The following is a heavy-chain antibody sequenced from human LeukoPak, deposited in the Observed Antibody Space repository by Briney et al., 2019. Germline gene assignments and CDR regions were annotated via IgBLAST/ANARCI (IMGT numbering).Heavy chain of an antibody. V-gene: IGHV4-61*01. D-gene: IGHD6-19*01. CDR2: IYYSGST. CDR3: ARHVSSGWQPFDY. J-gene: IGHJ4*02. CDR1: GGYISSGSYY. Sequence: PSQTLSLTCTVSGGYISSGSYYWSWIRQPPGKGLEWIGYIYYSGSTNYNPSLKSRVTISVDTSKNQFSLKLSSVTAADTAVYYCARHVSSGWQPFDYWGQGTLVTVSS.